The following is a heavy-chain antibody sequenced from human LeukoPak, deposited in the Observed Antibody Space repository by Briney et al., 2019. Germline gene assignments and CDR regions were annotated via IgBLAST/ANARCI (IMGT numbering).Heavy chain of an antibody. V-gene: IGHV3-23*01. CDR1: GFTFSSHV. CDR2: ISGGGDSR. Sequence: PGGSLRLSCAASGFTFSSHVMSWVRKAPGKGLEWISVISGGGDSRYHADSVKGRFITSRDNSKNTLYLQMNSLRAEDTAVYFCAWGGSGYYAYWGQGTLVTVSS. CDR3: AWGGSGYYAY. J-gene: IGHJ4*02. D-gene: IGHD3-3*01.